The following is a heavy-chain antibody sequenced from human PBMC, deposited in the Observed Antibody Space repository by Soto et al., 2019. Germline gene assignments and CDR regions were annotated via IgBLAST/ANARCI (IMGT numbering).Heavy chain of an antibody. D-gene: IGHD3-9*01. V-gene: IGHV4-39*01. J-gene: IGHJ4*02. Sequence: SETLSLTCSVSDDSINSDKYYWGWIRQPPGKGLEWIGSIYYRGNAYYNQSLQTRVTISLDKSRNKFSLKLNSVTAADSAVYICARLEGLATISYYFDFWGPGALVTVSS. CDR2: IYYRGNA. CDR1: DDSINSDKYY. CDR3: ARLEGLATISYYFDF.